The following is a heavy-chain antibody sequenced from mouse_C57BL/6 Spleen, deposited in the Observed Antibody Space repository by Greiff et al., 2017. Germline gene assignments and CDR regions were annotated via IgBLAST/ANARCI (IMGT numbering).Heavy chain of an antibody. Sequence: LVESGPELVKPGASVKLSCKASGYTFTSYDINWVKQRPGQGLEWIGWIYPRDGSTKYNEKFKGKATLTVDTSSSTAYMELHSLTSEDSAVYFCATITTVVVPDYWGQGTTLTVSS. CDR3: ATITTVVVPDY. J-gene: IGHJ2*01. V-gene: IGHV1-85*01. CDR1: GYTFTSYD. D-gene: IGHD1-1*01. CDR2: IYPRDGST.